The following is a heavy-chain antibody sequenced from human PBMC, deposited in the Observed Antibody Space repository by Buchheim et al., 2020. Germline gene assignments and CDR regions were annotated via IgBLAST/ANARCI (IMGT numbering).Heavy chain of an antibody. D-gene: IGHD3-22*01. CDR1: GGSISSSSYY. CDR3: ARDSSHYYDSSGYPKPVYYYYGMDV. CDR2: IYYSGST. J-gene: IGHJ6*02. Sequence: QLQLQESGPGLVKPSETLSLTCTVSGGSISSSSYYWGWIRQPPGKGLEWIGSIYYSGSTYYNPSLKSRVTISVDTSNNQFSLKLSSVTAADTAVYYCARDSSHYYDSSGYPKPVYYYYGMDVWGQGTT. V-gene: IGHV4-39*07.